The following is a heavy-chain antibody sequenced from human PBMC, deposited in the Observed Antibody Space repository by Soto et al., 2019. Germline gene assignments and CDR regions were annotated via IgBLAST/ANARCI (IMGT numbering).Heavy chain of an antibody. D-gene: IGHD3-3*01. CDR3: ARTRNGGVADSFDS. J-gene: IGHJ5*01. CDR1: GFTFSRHA. Sequence: LRLSCAASGFTFSRHAIHWVRLTPGRGLEWVLAISRDGSYIYYTDSVKGRFTVSRDNSKNTVFVQMNRLIPDDTALYFCARTRNGGVADSFDSWGQGTRVTVSS. CDR2: ISRDGSYI. V-gene: IGHV3-30*04.